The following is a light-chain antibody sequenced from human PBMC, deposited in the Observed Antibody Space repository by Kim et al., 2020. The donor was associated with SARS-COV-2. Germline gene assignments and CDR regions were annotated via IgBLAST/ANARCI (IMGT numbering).Light chain of an antibody. Sequence: SYELTQPPSVSVSPGQTASITCSGDKLGEKYASWYQQKAGQSPVLVIYQDSKRPSGIPERFSGSNSGNTATLTISGTQAMDEADYYCQAWDSSTVVFGGGTKLAVL. J-gene: IGLJ2*01. CDR1: KLGEKY. V-gene: IGLV3-1*01. CDR2: QDS. CDR3: QAWDSSTVV.